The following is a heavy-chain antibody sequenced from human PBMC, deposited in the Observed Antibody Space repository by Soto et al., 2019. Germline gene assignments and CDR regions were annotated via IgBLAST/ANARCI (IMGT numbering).Heavy chain of an antibody. Sequence: EMQLLQSGGGLVPPGGSLRLSCEASGFTFSAYAMTWIRQAPGRGLEWVSAISGSGNTPYYADSVKGRFTISRDHSKNPVHLQMNTLTAEDTAVYYCTRDQLYSSSWKGRWFDPWGQGTLVTVSS. J-gene: IGHJ5*02. CDR3: TRDQLYSSSWKGRWFDP. D-gene: IGHD6-13*01. V-gene: IGHV3-23*01. CDR1: GFTFSAYA. CDR2: ISGSGNTP.